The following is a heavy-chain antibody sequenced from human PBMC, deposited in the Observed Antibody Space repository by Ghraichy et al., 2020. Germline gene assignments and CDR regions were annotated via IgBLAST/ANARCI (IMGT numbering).Heavy chain of an antibody. CDR2: ISSSTTTI. Sequence: GGSLRLSCAASGFTFSAYAMNWVRQAPGKGLEWVSYISSSTTTIYYADSVKGRFTISRDNAKNSLYLQMNSLRDDDTSVYYCAREGWGGRPLDNWGQGTLITVSS. J-gene: IGHJ4*02. D-gene: IGHD1-26*01. V-gene: IGHV3-48*02. CDR1: GFTFSAYA. CDR3: AREGWGGRPLDN.